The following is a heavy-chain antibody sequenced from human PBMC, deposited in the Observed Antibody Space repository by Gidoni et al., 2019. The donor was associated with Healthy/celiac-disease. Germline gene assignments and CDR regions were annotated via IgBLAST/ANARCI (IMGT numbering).Heavy chain of an antibody. CDR3: AKNKVAAARQSPLSFDY. CDR1: GFTFSRYG. J-gene: IGHJ4*02. D-gene: IGHD6-6*01. CDR2: ISYDGSNK. Sequence: QVQLVESGGGVVQPGRSLRRSCAASGFTFSRYGMHWVRQAPGKGLEWVAVISYDGSNKYYADSVKGRFTISRDNSKNTLYLQMNSLRAEDTAVYYCAKNKVAAARQSPLSFDYWGQGTLVTVSS. V-gene: IGHV3-30*18.